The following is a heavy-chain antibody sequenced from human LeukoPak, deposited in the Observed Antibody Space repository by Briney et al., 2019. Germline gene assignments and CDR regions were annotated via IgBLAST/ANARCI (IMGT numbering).Heavy chain of an antibody. J-gene: IGHJ5*02. CDR1: GFTFSSYS. Sequence: GGSLRLSCAASGFTFSSYSMSWVRQAPGKGLEWVSVIYSGGSTYYADSVKGRFTISRDNSKNTLYLQMNSLRAEDTAVYYCASLLDPWGQGTPVTVSS. CDR2: IYSGGST. CDR3: ASLLDP. V-gene: IGHV3-66*01.